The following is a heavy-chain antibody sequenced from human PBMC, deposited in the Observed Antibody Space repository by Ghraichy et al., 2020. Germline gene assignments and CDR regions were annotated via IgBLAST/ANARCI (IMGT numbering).Heavy chain of an antibody. CDR3: ARRRTTIEAGTWYFDL. Sequence: ESLNISCTVSRGSVTANYWSWIRQLPDKRLEWIGYISYSGPTNYNPSLKSRVTFSVDMSKNQFSLKLHSVTAADTAVYYCARRRTTIEAGTWYFDLWGRGTLVTVSS. CDR1: RGSVTANY. V-gene: IGHV4-59*08. D-gene: IGHD1-7*01. J-gene: IGHJ2*01. CDR2: ISYSGPT.